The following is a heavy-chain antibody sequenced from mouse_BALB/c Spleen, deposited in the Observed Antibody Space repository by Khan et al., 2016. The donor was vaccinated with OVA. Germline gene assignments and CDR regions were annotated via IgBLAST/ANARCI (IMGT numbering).Heavy chain of an antibody. CDR3: ARSNGNYWFAY. Sequence: QIQLVQSGPELKKPGETVKISCKASGYTLTNYGMNWVKQAPGKGLKWMGWINTYTGEPTYAEDFKGRIAFSLETSASTDYLQINNLKNEDTATSFCARSNGNYWFAYWGQGTLVTVSA. CDR2: INTYTGEP. V-gene: IGHV9-3-1*01. D-gene: IGHD2-1*01. CDR1: GYTLTNYG. J-gene: IGHJ3*01.